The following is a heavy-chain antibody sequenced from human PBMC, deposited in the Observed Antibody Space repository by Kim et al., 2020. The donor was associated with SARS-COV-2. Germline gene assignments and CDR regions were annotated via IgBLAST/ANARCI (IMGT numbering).Heavy chain of an antibody. CDR2: ISSISSYI. D-gene: IGHD6-13*01. CDR1: GFTFSSYS. J-gene: IGHJ6*02. V-gene: IGHV3-21*01. Sequence: GGSLRLSCAASGFTFSSYSMNWVRQAPGKGLEWVSSISSISSYIYYADSVKGRFIISRDNAKNSLYLQMNSLRAEDTAVYYCARGALAAAGSRTQCFYYGIDAWGQGATGTASS. CDR3: ARGALAAAGSRTQCFYYGIDA.